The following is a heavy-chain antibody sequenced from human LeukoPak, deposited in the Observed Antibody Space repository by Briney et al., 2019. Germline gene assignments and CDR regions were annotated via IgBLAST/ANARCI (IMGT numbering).Heavy chain of an antibody. V-gene: IGHV4-31*03. CDR2: INHSGST. J-gene: IGHJ6*03. CDR1: GGSISSGGYY. CDR3: AGTRLPYYYMDV. D-gene: IGHD3-16*01. Sequence: SQTLSLTCTVSGGSISSGGYYWSWIRQPPGKGLEWIGEINHSGSTNYNPSLKSRVTISVDTSKNQFSLKLSSVTAADTAVYYCAGTRLPYYYMDVWGKGTTVTVSS.